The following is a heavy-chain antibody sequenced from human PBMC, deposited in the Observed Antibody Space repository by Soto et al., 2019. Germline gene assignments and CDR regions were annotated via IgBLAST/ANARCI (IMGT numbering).Heavy chain of an antibody. CDR2: IYHSGST. CDR3: VRDADETAIVPAPWLV. V-gene: IGHV4-4*02. CDR1: GGSISSSHW. D-gene: IGHD2-21*02. Sequence: SETLSLTCAVSGGSISSSHWWGWVRQAPGKGLEWIGEIYHSGSTNYNPSLKSRITMSVDKSKNQFSVNLSSVTAADTAVYYCVRDADETAIVPAPWLVWGRGTMVTVSS. J-gene: IGHJ6*02.